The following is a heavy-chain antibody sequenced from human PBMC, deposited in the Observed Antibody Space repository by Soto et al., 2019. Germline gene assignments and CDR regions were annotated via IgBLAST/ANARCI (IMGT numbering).Heavy chain of an antibody. J-gene: IGHJ5*02. Sequence: GGSLRLSCAASGFIFSNYAMSWVRQAPGKGLEWVSAISGSGGYTYYAECVKGRFTISRDNSKNTLYLQMNSLRAEDTAVYYCAKGIYGSGSPNWLDPWGQGTLVTVSS. V-gene: IGHV3-23*01. D-gene: IGHD3-10*01. CDR3: AKGIYGSGSPNWLDP. CDR1: GFIFSNYA. CDR2: ISGSGGYT.